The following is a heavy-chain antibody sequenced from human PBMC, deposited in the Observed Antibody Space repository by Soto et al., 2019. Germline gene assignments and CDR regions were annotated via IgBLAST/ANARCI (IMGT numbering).Heavy chain of an antibody. J-gene: IGHJ4*02. CDR2: LVVGSGNT. CDR1: GLMFTSSA. D-gene: IGHD3-3*01. V-gene: IGHV1-58*01. CDR3: AAVPVLRFLKWLPAYFDY. Sequence: ASVKVSCKTSGLMFTSSAVQWVRQARGQRLEWIGWLVVGSGNTHYAQHFQERVTLTRDMSTGTAYMELSSLRSEDTAVYYCAAVPVLRFLKWLPAYFDYWGQGTLVTVSS.